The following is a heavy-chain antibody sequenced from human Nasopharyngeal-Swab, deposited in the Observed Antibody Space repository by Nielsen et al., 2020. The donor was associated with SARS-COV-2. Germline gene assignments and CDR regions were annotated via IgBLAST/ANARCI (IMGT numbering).Heavy chain of an antibody. D-gene: IGHD6-19*01. CDR1: GGSINSSSYY. V-gene: IGHV4-39*07. CDR3: AISGWYYAFDI. CDR2: IYYSGST. Sequence: SETLSLTCTVSGGSINSSSYYWGWIRQPLGKGLEWIGSIYYSGSTYYNPSLESRVTISVDTSKNQFSLKLSSVTAADTAVYYCAISGWYYAFDIWGQGTMVTVSS. J-gene: IGHJ3*02.